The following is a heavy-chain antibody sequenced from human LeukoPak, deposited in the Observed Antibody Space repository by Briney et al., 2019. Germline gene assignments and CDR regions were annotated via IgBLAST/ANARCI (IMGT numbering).Heavy chain of an antibody. CDR1: GYTFTSYG. V-gene: IGHV1-8*03. Sequence: ASVKVSCKASGYTFTSYGISWVRQATGQGLEWMGWMNPNSGNTGYAQKFQGRVTITRNTSISTAYMELSSLRSEDTAVYYCARGGAGTIDAFDIWGQGTMVTVSS. J-gene: IGHJ3*02. CDR2: MNPNSGNT. CDR3: ARGGAGTIDAFDI. D-gene: IGHD6-19*01.